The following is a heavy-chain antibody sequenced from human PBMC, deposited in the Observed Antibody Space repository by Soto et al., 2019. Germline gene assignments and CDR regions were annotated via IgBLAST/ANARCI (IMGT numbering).Heavy chain of an antibody. Sequence: GESLKISCKGSGYSFTSYWIGWVRQMPGKGLEWMGIIYPGDSDTRYSPSFQGQVTISADKSISTAYLQWSSLKASDTAMYYCARPIAAADYYYYGMDVWGQGTTVTSP. CDR3: ARPIAAADYYYYGMDV. V-gene: IGHV5-51*01. D-gene: IGHD6-13*01. CDR2: IYPGDSDT. CDR1: GYSFTSYW. J-gene: IGHJ6*02.